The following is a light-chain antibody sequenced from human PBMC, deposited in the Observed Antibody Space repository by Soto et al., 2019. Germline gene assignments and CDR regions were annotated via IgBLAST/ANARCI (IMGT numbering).Light chain of an antibody. J-gene: IGKJ1*01. Sequence: DIQMTHSPSTLSASVGDRVTITCRASQSINSWLAWYQQKPGKAPKLLIYKASSLESGVPSRFSGSGSGTEFTLTISSLQPDDFATYYCQQYYSYLTFGQGTKVDIK. CDR1: QSINSW. CDR2: KAS. CDR3: QQYYSYLT. V-gene: IGKV1-5*03.